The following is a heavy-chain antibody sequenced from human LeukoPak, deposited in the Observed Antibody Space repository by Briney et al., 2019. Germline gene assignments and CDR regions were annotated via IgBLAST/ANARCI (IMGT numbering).Heavy chain of an antibody. J-gene: IGHJ4*02. CDR2: INPSSGGT. D-gene: IGHD4-11*01. CDR1: GYTFTGYY. CDR3: AREFMTSITNDY. Sequence: ASVKVSCKASGYTFTGYYMHWVRQAPGQGLEWMGWINPSSGGTNYAQKFQGRVTMTRDTSISTAYMELSRLRSTDTAVYYCAREFMTSITNDYWGQGTLVTVSS. V-gene: IGHV1-2*02.